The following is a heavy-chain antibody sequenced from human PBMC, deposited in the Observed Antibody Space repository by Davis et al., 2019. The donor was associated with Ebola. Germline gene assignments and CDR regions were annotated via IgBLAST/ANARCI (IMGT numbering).Heavy chain of an antibody. CDR2: INPSGGST. CDR1: GYTFTSYY. CDR3: ARVRPGGDYYYYYGMDV. Sequence: ASVKVSCKASGYTFTSYYMHWVRQAPGQGLEWMGIINPSGGSTSYAQKFQGRVTMTRDTSTSTVYMELSSLRSEDTAVYYCARVRPGGDYYYYYGMDVWGQGTTVTVSS. D-gene: IGHD1-1*01. J-gene: IGHJ6*02. V-gene: IGHV1-46*01.